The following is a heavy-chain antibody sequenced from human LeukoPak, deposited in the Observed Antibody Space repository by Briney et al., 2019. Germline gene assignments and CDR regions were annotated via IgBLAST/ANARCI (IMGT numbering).Heavy chain of an antibody. CDR3: ARAAAGNLYYFDY. J-gene: IGHJ4*02. D-gene: IGHD6-13*01. CDR2: INHSGST. Sequence: SETLSLTCAVYGGSFSGYYWSWIRQPPGKGLEWIGEINHSGSTNYNPSLESRVTISVDTSKNQFSLKLSSVTAADTAVYYCARAAAGNLYYFDYWGQGTLVTVSS. CDR1: GGSFSGYY. V-gene: IGHV4-34*01.